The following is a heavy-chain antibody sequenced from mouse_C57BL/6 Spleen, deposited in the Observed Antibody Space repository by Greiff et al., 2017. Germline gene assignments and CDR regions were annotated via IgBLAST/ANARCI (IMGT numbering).Heavy chain of an antibody. J-gene: IGHJ3*01. CDR3: ARGRDAY. CDR1: GYTFTDYY. Sequence: EVQLQQSGPELVKPGASVKISCKASGYTFTDYYMNWVKQSHGKSLEWIGDINPNNGGTSYNQKFKGKATLTVDKSSSTAYMELRSLTSEDSAVYYCARGRDAYWGQGTLVTVSA. V-gene: IGHV1-26*01. CDR2: INPNNGGT. D-gene: IGHD3-3*01.